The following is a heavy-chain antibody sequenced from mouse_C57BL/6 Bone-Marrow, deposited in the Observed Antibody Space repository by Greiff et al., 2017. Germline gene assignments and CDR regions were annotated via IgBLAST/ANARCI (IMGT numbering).Heavy chain of an antibody. J-gene: IGHJ2*01. Sequence: VHLQQSGPELVKPGASVKLSCKASGYSFTDYNMNWVKQSNGQSLEWIGVINPNNGTTNYNKKFKGKATLTVDQSSSTAYMQLNSLTSEDSAVYYCARGTTAVYFDYWGQGTTLTVS. D-gene: IGHD1-2*01. V-gene: IGHV1-39*01. CDR2: INPNNGTT. CDR1: GYSFTDYN. CDR3: ARGTTAVYFDY.